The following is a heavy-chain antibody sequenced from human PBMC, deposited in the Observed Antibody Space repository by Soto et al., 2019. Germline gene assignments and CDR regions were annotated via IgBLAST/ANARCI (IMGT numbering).Heavy chain of an antibody. CDR3: ARGTMIVNGMDV. J-gene: IGHJ6*02. Sequence: ASVKVSCKASGYTFTSYAMHWVRQAPGQGLEWMGWISAYNGNTNYAQKLQGRVTMTTDTSTSTAYMELRSLRSDDTAVYYCARGTMIVNGMDVWGQGTTVTVSS. V-gene: IGHV1-18*01. CDR2: ISAYNGNT. D-gene: IGHD3-22*01. CDR1: GYTFTSYA.